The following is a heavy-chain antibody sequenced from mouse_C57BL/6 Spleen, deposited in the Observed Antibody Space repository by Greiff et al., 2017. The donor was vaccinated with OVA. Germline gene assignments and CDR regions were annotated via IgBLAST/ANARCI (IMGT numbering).Heavy chain of an antibody. Sequence: EVQLQQSGPGLVKPSQSLSLTCSVTGYSITSGYYWNWIRQFPGNKLEWMGYISYDGSNNYNPSLKNRISITRDTSKNQFFLKLNSVTTEDTATYYCARGLTLYYFDYWGQGTTLTVSS. V-gene: IGHV3-6*01. D-gene: IGHD4-1*01. J-gene: IGHJ2*01. CDR3: ARGLTLYYFDY. CDR2: ISYDGSN. CDR1: GYSITSGYY.